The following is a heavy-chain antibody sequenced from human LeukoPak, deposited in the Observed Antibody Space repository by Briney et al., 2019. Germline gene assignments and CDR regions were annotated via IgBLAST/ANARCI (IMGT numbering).Heavy chain of an antibody. Sequence: SETLSLTCTVSGGSISSYYWGWIRQPPGKGLEWIGYIYYSGSTNYNPSRKSRVTISVDTSKNQFSLKLSSVTAADTAVYYCAREGADYDSNWFDPWGQGTLVTVSS. V-gene: IGHV4-59*01. D-gene: IGHD4-17*01. CDR1: GGSISSYY. CDR2: IYYSGST. J-gene: IGHJ5*02. CDR3: AREGADYDSNWFDP.